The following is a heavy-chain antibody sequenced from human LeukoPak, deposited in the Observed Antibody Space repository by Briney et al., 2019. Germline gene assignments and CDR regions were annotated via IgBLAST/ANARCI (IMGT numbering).Heavy chain of an antibody. V-gene: IGHV3-23*01. CDR3: ASQTEYAGGWVDY. Sequence: PGGSLRLSCAAFGFTFSNYAMSWVRQAPGKGLEWVSAISGGGGSTYYADSVKGRFTISRDNSKNTLYLQMNSLRAEDTAVYYCASQTEYAGGWVDYWGQGTLVTVSS. CDR1: GFTFSNYA. D-gene: IGHD6-19*01. CDR2: ISGGGGST. J-gene: IGHJ4*02.